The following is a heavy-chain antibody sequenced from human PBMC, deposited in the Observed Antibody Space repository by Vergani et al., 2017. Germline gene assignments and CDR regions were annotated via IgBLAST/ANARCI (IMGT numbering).Heavy chain of an antibody. CDR2: IDPSDSYT. V-gene: IGHV5-10-1*03. J-gene: IGHJ5*02. CDR1: GYSFTSYW. CDR3: AGVGSSYYDSSGYYYAPGGWFDP. Sequence: EVQLVQSGAEVKKPGESLRISCKGSGYSFTSYWISWVRQMPGKGLEWMGRIDPSDSYTNYSPSFQGHVTISADKSISTAYLQWSSLKASDTAMYYCAGVGSSYYDSSGYYYAPGGWFDPWGQGTLVTVSS. D-gene: IGHD3-22*01.